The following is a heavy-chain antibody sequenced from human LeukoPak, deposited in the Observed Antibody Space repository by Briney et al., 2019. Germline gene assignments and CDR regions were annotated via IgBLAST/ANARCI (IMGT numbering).Heavy chain of an antibody. J-gene: IGHJ5*02. CDR1: GGPISSGGYY. V-gene: IGHV4-31*03. Sequence: SETLSLPCTVSGGPISSGGYYWSWIRRHPGKGLEWIGYIYYSGSTYYNPSLKSRVTISVDTSKNQFSLKLSSVTAADTAVYYCARGERLVVAATSWFDPWGQGTLVTVSS. CDR2: IYYSGST. CDR3: ARGERLVVAATSWFDP. D-gene: IGHD2-15*01.